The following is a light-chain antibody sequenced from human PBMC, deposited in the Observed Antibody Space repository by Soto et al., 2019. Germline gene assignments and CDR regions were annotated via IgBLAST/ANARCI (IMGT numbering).Light chain of an antibody. CDR3: QTWGTGIHVV. V-gene: IGLV4-69*01. J-gene: IGLJ2*01. Sequence: QSVLTQSPSASASLGASVKLTCTLSSGHSSYAIAWHQQQPEKGPRYLMKLDSDGSHTKGDAIPDRFSGSSSGAERYLTISSRQSEDEADYSCQTWGTGIHVVFGGGTKLTVL. CDR1: SGHSSYA. CDR2: LDSDGSH.